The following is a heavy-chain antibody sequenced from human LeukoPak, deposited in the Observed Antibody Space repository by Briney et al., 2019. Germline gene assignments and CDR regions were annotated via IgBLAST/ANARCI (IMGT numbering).Heavy chain of an antibody. D-gene: IGHD3-10*01. CDR3: ARIRSGAMVRGVMAGVYYFDY. CDR2: INHSGST. CDR1: GGSISYYY. Sequence: SETLSLTCTVSGGSISYYYWSWIRQPPGKGLEWIGEINHSGSTNYNPSLKSRVTISVDTSKNQFSLKLSSVTAADTAVYYCARIRSGAMVRGVMAGVYYFDYWGQGTLVTVSS. J-gene: IGHJ4*02. V-gene: IGHV4-34*01.